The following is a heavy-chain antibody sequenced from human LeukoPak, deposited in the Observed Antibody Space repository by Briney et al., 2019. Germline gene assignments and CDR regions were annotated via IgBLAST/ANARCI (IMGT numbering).Heavy chain of an antibody. Sequence: GGSLRLSCAASGFTFSSYATHWVRQAPGKGLEWVAVISYDGSNKYYADSVKGRFTISRDNSKNTLYLQMNSLRAEDTAVYYCATSIVVTPPGADYWGQGTLVTVSS. V-gene: IGHV3-30*04. CDR3: ATSIVVTPPGADY. CDR1: GFTFSSYA. D-gene: IGHD3-22*01. J-gene: IGHJ4*02. CDR2: ISYDGSNK.